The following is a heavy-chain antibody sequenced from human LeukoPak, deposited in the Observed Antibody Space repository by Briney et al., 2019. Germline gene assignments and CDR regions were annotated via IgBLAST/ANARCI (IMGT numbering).Heavy chain of an antibody. CDR1: GASINSDY. CDR3: AREGLRNVHNPLGY. Sequence: PSETLSLTCSVSGASINSDYWSWIRQPPGKGLEWIGEIKEREKTNYNPSLKSRVTISIDTSKNQFSLKLSSVTAADTAVYYCAREGLRNVHNPLGYWGQGTLVTVSS. V-gene: IGHV4-34*01. D-gene: IGHD5-24*01. J-gene: IGHJ4*02. CDR2: IKEREKT.